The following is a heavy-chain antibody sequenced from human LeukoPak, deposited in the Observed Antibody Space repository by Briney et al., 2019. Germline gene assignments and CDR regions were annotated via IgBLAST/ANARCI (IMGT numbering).Heavy chain of an antibody. CDR3: ARDFGTTGWHTFDY. Sequence: SQTLSLTCAVSGDSVSSKNGAWNWIRQSPSRGLEWLGRTYYRSKWYNDYAESMEGRMTISQDTSKNQYSLHLNSVTPDDTAVYYCARDFGTTGWHTFDYWGQGTLVTFSS. J-gene: IGHJ4*02. CDR2: TYYRSKWYN. CDR1: GDSVSSKNGA. V-gene: IGHV6-1*01. D-gene: IGHD6-19*01.